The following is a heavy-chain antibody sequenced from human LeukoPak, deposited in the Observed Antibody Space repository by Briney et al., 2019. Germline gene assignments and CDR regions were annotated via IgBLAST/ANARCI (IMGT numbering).Heavy chain of an antibody. CDR1: GGTFSSYA. CDR2: IIPIFGTA. J-gene: IGHJ4*02. D-gene: IGHD1-1*01. Sequence: SVKVSCKASGGTFSSYAISWVRQAPGQGLEWMGGIIPIFGTANYAQKFQGRVTITADESTSTAYMELSSLRSEDTAVYYCAISATERNYFDYWGQGTLVTVSS. CDR3: AISATERNYFDY. V-gene: IGHV1-69*13.